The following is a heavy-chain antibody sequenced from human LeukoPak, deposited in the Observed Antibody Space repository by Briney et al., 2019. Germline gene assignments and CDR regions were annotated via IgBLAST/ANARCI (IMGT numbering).Heavy chain of an antibody. D-gene: IGHD6-19*01. CDR1: GFSLSTSGVG. V-gene: IGHV2-5*02. J-gene: IGHJ4*02. CDR3: VHKARGRQWLAIDY. CDR2: IYWDDDK. Sequence: SGPTLLHPTPTLTLTCTFSGFSLSTSGVGVGWIRQPPGKALEWLALIYWDDDKRYRPSLKSRLTITKDTSKNQVVLTMTNMDPADTATYFCVHKARGRQWLAIDYWGQGTLVSVSS.